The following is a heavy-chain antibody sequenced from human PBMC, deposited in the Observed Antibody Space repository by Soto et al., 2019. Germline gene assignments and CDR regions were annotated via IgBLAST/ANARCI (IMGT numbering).Heavy chain of an antibody. CDR2: IYHSGST. J-gene: IGHJ4*02. Sequence: SETLSLTCAVSDGYLSSSNWWIWVRQPPGKGLEWIGEIYHSGSTNYNPSLKSRVTISVDKSKNQFSLKLSSVTAADTAVYYCAREAVAGTTGFDYWGQGTLVTVSS. D-gene: IGHD6-19*01. V-gene: IGHV4-4*02. CDR3: AREAVAGTTGFDY. CDR1: DGYLSSSNW.